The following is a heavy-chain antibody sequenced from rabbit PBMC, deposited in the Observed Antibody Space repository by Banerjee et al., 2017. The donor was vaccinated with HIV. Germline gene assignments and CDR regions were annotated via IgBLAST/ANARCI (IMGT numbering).Heavy chain of an antibody. CDR1: GFSFSSVYD. J-gene: IGHJ6*01. Sequence: QEQLVESGGGLVKPGASLTLTCTASGFSFSSVYDMCWVRQAPGKGLEWIGCIYTGNDSTYYASWTKGRFTFTKTSSTTVTLQMTSLTAADTATYFCARDLSSSGWSDFALWGPGTLVTVS. CDR3: ARDLSSSGWSDFAL. V-gene: IGHV1S45*01. D-gene: IGHD4-1*01. CDR2: IYTGNDST.